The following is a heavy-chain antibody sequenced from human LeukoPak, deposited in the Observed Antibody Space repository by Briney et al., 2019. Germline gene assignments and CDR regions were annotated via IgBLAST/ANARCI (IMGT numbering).Heavy chain of an antibody. CDR3: ARGVLRYFDWLNYFDY. Sequence: SETLSLTCAVYGGSFSGYYWSWIRQPPGKGLEWIGEINHSGSTNYNPSLKSRVTISVDTSKNQFSLKLSSVTAADTAVYYCARGVLRYFDWLNYFDYWGQGTLITVSS. D-gene: IGHD3-9*01. CDR2: INHSGST. V-gene: IGHV4-34*01. CDR1: GGSFSGYY. J-gene: IGHJ4*02.